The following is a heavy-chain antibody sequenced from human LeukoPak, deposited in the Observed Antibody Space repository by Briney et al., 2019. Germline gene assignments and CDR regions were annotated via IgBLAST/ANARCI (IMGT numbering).Heavy chain of an antibody. CDR2: IYYSGST. D-gene: IGHD4-17*01. CDR1: GGSISSSSYY. Sequence: SETLSLTCTVSGGSISSSSYYWGWIRQPPGKGLEWIGSIYYSGSTYYNPSLKSRVTISVDTSKNQFSLKLSSVTAADTAVYYCARRLYGDSRRYFQHWGQGTLVTVSS. CDR3: ARRLYGDSRRYFQH. J-gene: IGHJ1*01. V-gene: IGHV4-39*07.